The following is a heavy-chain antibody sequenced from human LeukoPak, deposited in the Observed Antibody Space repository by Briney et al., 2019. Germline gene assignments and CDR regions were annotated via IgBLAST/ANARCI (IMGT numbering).Heavy chain of an antibody. CDR3: AGNYGPYYFDY. Sequence: GGSLRLSCAASGFTFSSYWMSWVRQAPGKGLEWVANIKQDGSDKNYVDSVKGRFTISRDNSKNTLYLQMNSLRAEDTAVYYCAGNYGPYYFDYWGQGTLVTVSS. J-gene: IGHJ4*02. D-gene: IGHD3-10*01. V-gene: IGHV3-7*02. CDR2: IKQDGSDK. CDR1: GFTFSSYW.